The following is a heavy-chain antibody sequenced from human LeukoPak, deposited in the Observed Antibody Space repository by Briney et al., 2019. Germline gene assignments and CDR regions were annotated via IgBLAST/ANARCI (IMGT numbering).Heavy chain of an antibody. Sequence: GGSLRLSCAASGFTFSSYAMSWVRQTPGKGLEWVSAVSGSGSSTYYADSVKGRFTISRDNSKNTLYLQMNSLRAEDTAVYYCAKVSSSSWYGPFDYWGQGTLVTVSS. CDR1: GFTFSSYA. D-gene: IGHD6-13*01. CDR2: VSGSGSST. J-gene: IGHJ4*02. V-gene: IGHV3-23*01. CDR3: AKVSSSSWYGPFDY.